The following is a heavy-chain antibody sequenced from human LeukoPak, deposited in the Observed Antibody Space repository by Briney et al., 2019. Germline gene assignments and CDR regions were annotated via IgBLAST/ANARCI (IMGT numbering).Heavy chain of an antibody. Sequence: GGSLRLSCAASGFTFNDYGMSWVRQAPGKGLEWVSGINWNGGSTGYADSVKGRFTISRDNAKNSLYLQMNSLRAEDTALYYCARGYCSGGSCYVSAFDYWGQGTLVTVSS. CDR3: ARGYCSGGSCYVSAFDY. V-gene: IGHV3-20*04. CDR1: GFTFNDYG. J-gene: IGHJ4*02. CDR2: INWNGGST. D-gene: IGHD2-15*01.